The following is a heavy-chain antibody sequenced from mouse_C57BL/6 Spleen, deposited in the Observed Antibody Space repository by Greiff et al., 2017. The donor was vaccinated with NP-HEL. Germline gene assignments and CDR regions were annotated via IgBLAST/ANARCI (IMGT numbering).Heavy chain of an antibody. CDR2: IDPETGGT. J-gene: IGHJ2*01. V-gene: IGHV1-15*01. CDR1: GYTFTDYE. D-gene: IGHD4-1*01. Sequence: QVQLQQSGAELVRPGASVTLSCKASGYTFTDYEMHWVKQTPVHGLEWIGAIDPETGGTAYNQKFKGKAILTADKSSSTAYMELRSLTSEDSAVYYSTRTGFYFDYWGQGTTLTVSS. CDR3: TRTGFYFDY.